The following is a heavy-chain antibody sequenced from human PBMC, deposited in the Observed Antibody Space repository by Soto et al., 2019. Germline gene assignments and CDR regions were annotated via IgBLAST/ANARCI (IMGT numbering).Heavy chain of an antibody. J-gene: IGHJ4*02. CDR1: GGSISSYY. Sequence: SETLSLTCTVSGGSISSYYWSWIRQPPGKGLEWIGYIYYSGSTNYNPSLKSRVTISVDTSKNQFSLKLSSVTAADTAVYYCARVRSSTSHLYYFDYWGQGTLVTVS. CDR2: IYYSGST. V-gene: IGHV4-59*01. CDR3: ARVRSSTSHLYYFDY. D-gene: IGHD2-2*01.